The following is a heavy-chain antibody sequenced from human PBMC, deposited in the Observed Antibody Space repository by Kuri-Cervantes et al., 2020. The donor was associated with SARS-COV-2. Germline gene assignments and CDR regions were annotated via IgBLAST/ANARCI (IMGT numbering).Heavy chain of an antibody. D-gene: IGHD3-3*01. V-gene: IGHV2-70*11. CDR1: RFSLPTSGMC. CDR2: IDWDDDK. CDR3: ARVTYYDFWSGYDYYYYMDV. J-gene: IGHJ6*03. Sequence: SGPTLVKPTQTLTLTCTFSRFSLPTSGMCVAWIRQPPGKALEWLARIDWDDDKYYKTSLTTRLSISKDTSKSQVVLTMTNMDPVDTATYYCARVTYYDFWSGYDYYYYMDVWGKGTTVTVSS.